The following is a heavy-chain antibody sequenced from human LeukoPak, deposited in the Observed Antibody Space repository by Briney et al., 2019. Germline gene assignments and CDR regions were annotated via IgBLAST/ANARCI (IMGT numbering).Heavy chain of an antibody. CDR2: IKNKNTGETT. J-gene: IGHJ4*02. CDR1: GFTFSDAW. V-gene: IGHV3-15*01. Sequence: GGSLRLSCAASGFTFSDAWMSWVRQAPGKGLEWVGRIKNKNTGETTDYTAPVKGRFTISRDDSKNTLYLQMNSLKSEDTAVYYCTRAIGGGRDPDFDYWGQGTLVTVSS. CDR3: TRAIGGGRDPDFDY. D-gene: IGHD2-15*01.